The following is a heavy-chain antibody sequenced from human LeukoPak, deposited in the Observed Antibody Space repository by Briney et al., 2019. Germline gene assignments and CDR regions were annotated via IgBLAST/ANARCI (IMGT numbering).Heavy chain of an antibody. CDR2: ISGSGGST. D-gene: IGHD6-6*01. V-gene: IGHV3-23*01. J-gene: IGHJ4*02. Sequence: PGGSLRLSCAASGFTFSSYAMNWVRQAPGKGLEWVSAISGSGGSTYYADSVKGRFTISRDNSKNTLYLQMNSLRAEDTAVYFCVKPGSSSYLYYFDSWGQGTLVTVSS. CDR1: GFTFSSYA. CDR3: VKPGSSSYLYYFDS.